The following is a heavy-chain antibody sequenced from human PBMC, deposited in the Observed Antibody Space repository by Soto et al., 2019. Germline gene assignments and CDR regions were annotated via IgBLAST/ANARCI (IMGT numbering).Heavy chain of an antibody. V-gene: IGHV3-74*01. J-gene: IGHJ4*02. CDR3: ARDENIVVVPAANLESYFDY. Sequence: PGGSLRLSCAASGFTFSSYWMHWVRQAPGKGLVWVSRINSDGSSTSYADSVKGRFTISRDNAKNTLYLQMNSLRAEDTAVYYCARDENIVVVPAANLESYFDYWGQGTLVTVSS. D-gene: IGHD2-2*01. CDR2: INSDGSST. CDR1: GFTFSSYW.